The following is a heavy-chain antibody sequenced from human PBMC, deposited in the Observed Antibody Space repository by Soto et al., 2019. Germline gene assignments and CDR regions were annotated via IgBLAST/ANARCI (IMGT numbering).Heavy chain of an antibody. J-gene: IGHJ6*03. Sequence: GALRLSCAASGFTFSSYSMNWVRQAPGKGLEWVSSISSSSSYIYYADSVKGRFTISRDNAKNSLYLQMNSLRAEDTAVYYCARDLDYDFWSGPNSPYYYYYMDVWRKGTTVTVSS. CDR1: GFTFSSYS. CDR2: ISSSSSYI. CDR3: ARDLDYDFWSGPNSPYYYYYMDV. V-gene: IGHV3-21*01. D-gene: IGHD3-3*01.